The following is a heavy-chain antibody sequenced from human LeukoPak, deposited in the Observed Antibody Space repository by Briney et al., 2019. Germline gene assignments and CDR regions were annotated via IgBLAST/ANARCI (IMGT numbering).Heavy chain of an antibody. CDR1: GYTFTSYD. CDR2: MNPNSGNT. V-gene: IGHV1-8*01. J-gene: IGHJ5*02. CDR3: ARRRRGVVRGLAPFDP. D-gene: IGHD3-10*01. Sequence: ASVKVSCKASGYTFTSYDINWVRQATRQGLEWMGWMNPNSGNTGYAQKFQGRVTMTRNTSISTAYMELSSLRSEDTAVYYCARRRRGVVRGLAPFDPWGQGTLVTVSS.